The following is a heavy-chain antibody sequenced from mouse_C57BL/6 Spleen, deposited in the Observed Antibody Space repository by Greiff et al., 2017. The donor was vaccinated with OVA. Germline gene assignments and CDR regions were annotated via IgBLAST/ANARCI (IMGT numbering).Heavy chain of an antibody. V-gene: IGHV1-85*01. CDR2: IYPRDGST. CDR1: GYTFTSYD. Sequence: VKLQESGPELVKPGASVKLSCKASGYTFTSYDINWVKQRPGQGLEWIGWIYPRDGSTKYNEKFKGKATLTVDTSSSTAYMELHSLTSEDSAVYFCATNYYGSSDYAMDYWGQGTSVTVSS. CDR3: ATNYYGSSDYAMDY. J-gene: IGHJ4*01. D-gene: IGHD1-1*01.